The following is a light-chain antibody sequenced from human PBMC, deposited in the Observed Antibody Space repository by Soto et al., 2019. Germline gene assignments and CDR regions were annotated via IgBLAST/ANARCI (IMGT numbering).Light chain of an antibody. J-gene: IGLJ2*01. CDR2: EGR. CDR3: CSYAGDVTVL. V-gene: IGLV2-11*01. CDR1: SNDVGAYNF. Sequence: QSALTQPRSVSGSPGQSVTISCAGTSNDVGAYNFVSWYQQHPGKAPKLKIYEGRKRPSGVSNRFSGSKSGNTASLTISGLQTGDEAYYYCCSYAGDVTVLFGGGTQLTVL.